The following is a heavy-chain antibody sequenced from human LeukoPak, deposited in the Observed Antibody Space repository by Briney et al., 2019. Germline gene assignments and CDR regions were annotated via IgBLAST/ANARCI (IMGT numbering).Heavy chain of an antibody. Sequence: GGSLRLSCAASGFTFSSYAMHWVRQAPGKGLEWVAVISYDGSNKYYADSVKGRFIISRDNSKNTLYLQMNSLRAEDTAVYYCARSLPSRYCSSTSCSYDAFDIWGQGTMVTVSS. CDR1: GFTFSSYA. J-gene: IGHJ3*02. D-gene: IGHD2-2*01. CDR3: ARSLPSRYCSSTSCSYDAFDI. CDR2: ISYDGSNK. V-gene: IGHV3-30-3*01.